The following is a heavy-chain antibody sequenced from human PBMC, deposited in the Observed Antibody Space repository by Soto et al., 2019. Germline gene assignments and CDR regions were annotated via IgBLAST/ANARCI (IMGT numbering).Heavy chain of an antibody. CDR3: AKDHVVATNYYYYGMDV. V-gene: IGHV3-23*01. CDR2: ISGSGGST. D-gene: IGHD5-12*01. Sequence: GGSLRLSCAASGFTFSSYAMSWVRQAPGKGLEWVSAISGSGGSTYYADSVKGRFTISRDNSKNTLYLQMNSLRAEDTAVYYCAKDHVVATNYYYYGMDVWGQGTTVTVSS. CDR1: GFTFSSYA. J-gene: IGHJ6*02.